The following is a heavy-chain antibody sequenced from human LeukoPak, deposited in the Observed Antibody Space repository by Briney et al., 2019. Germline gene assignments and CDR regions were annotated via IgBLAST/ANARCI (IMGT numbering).Heavy chain of an antibody. J-gene: IGHJ6*03. CDR3: AGNSVYYYYYMDL. Sequence: PGRSLRLSCAASGFTFGDYHMSWVRQAPGKGLEWVGFIRSKAYGGTIEYAASVKGRFTISRDDSKSIAYLQMNSLKIEDTAVYYCAGNSVYYYYYMDLWGKGTTVTVSS. V-gene: IGHV3-49*04. D-gene: IGHD4-23*01. CDR2: IRSKAYGGTI. CDR1: GFTFGDYH.